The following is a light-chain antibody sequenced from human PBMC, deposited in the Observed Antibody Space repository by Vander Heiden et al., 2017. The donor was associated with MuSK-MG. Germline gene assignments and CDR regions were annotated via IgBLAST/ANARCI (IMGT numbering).Light chain of an antibody. CDR2: GAS. CDR3: QQDGSSPIT. J-gene: IGKJ5*01. V-gene: IGKV3-20*01. Sequence: IVFTQSPGTMSLSPGERATLSCRASQSVSSSYLAWYQQKPGQAPRLLIYGASSRATGIPDRFSGSGSGTDFTLTISRLEPEDFAVYYCQQDGSSPITFGQGTRLEIK. CDR1: QSVSSSY.